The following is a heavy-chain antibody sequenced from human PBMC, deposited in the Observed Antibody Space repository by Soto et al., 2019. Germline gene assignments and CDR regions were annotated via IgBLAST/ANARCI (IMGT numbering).Heavy chain of an antibody. CDR3: ARDTSAWNRGAYFDY. V-gene: IGHV3-33*01. CDR2: IWYDGSNK. CDR1: GFTFSSYG. J-gene: IGHJ4*02. D-gene: IGHD6-19*01. Sequence: GGSLRLSCAASGFTFSSYGMHWVRQAPGKGLEWVAVIWYDGSNKYYADSVKGRFTISRDNSKNTLYLQMNSLRAEDTAVYYWARDTSAWNRGAYFDYRRQGTLVT.